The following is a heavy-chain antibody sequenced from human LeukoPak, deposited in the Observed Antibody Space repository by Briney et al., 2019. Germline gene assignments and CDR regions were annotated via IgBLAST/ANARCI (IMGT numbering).Heavy chain of an antibody. CDR1: GGSISSYY. CDR3: ARVLGYCSSTSCRPSTVDY. CDR2: IYYSGST. Sequence: KPSETLSLTCTVSGGSISSYYWSWIRQPPGKGLEWIGYIYYSGSTNYNLSLKSRVTISVDTSKNQFSLKLSSVTAADTAVYYCARVLGYCSSTSCRPSTVDYWGQGTLVTVSS. J-gene: IGHJ4*02. V-gene: IGHV4-59*01. D-gene: IGHD2-2*01.